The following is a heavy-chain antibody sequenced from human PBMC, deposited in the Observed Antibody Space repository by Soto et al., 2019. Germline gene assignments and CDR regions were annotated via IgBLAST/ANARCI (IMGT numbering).Heavy chain of an antibody. CDR1: GGSISSYY. CDR3: ARVGEQQLVGGNYYYYYGMDV. J-gene: IGHJ6*02. Sequence: SETLSLTCTVSGGSISSYYWSWIRQPPGKGLEWIGYIYYSGSTNYNPSLKSRVTISVDTSKNQFSLKLSSVTAADTAVYYCARVGEQQLVGGNYYYYYGMDVWGQGTTVTVSS. CDR2: IYYSGST. V-gene: IGHV4-59*01. D-gene: IGHD6-13*01.